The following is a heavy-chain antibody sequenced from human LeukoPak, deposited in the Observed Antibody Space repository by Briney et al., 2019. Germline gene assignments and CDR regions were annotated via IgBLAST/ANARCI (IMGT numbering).Heavy chain of an antibody. Sequence: GGSLRLSCAASGFTFSSYAMSWVRQAPGKGLEWVSAITGSGGSIYYADSVRGRFTISRDNSKNTLYLRMNSLRAEDTAVYYCAKDAAGPEYWGQGTLVTVSS. V-gene: IGHV3-23*01. D-gene: IGHD6-13*01. CDR2: ITGSGGSI. CDR3: AKDAAGPEY. CDR1: GFTFSSYA. J-gene: IGHJ4*02.